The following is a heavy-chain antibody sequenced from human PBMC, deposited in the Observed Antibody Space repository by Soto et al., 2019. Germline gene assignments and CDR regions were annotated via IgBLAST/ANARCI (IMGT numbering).Heavy chain of an antibody. D-gene: IGHD3-22*01. Sequence: SETLSLTCAVSGGSISSGGYSWSWIRQPPGKGLEYIGYIYHSGFTYYNPSLKSRVTISVDRSKNQFSLKLSPVTAADTAVYYCARAKTERYYDSSGYSRTAWFDPWGQGTLVTAPQ. CDR3: ARAKTERYYDSSGYSRTAWFDP. V-gene: IGHV4-30-2*01. J-gene: IGHJ5*02. CDR1: GGSISSGGYS. CDR2: IYHSGFT.